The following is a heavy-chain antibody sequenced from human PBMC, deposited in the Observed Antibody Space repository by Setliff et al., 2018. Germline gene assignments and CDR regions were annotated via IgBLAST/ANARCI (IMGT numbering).Heavy chain of an antibody. J-gene: IGHJ4*02. CDR1: GGPISSGSYY. D-gene: IGHD4-17*01. CDR2: INHNGIT. V-gene: IGHV4-39*07. Sequence: PSETLSLTCTVSGGPISSGSYYWTWIRQPPGKGLEWIGEINHNGITNYNPSLKSRVSISVDKSKNQVSLKLNSVTAADTAVYYCGRDPHTPTVTTRGDYWGQGTLVTVSS. CDR3: GRDPHTPTVTTRGDY.